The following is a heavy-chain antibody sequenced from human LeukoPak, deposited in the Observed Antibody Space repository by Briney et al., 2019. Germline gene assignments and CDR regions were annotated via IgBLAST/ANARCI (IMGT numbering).Heavy chain of an antibody. D-gene: IGHD6-6*01. J-gene: IGHJ4*02. CDR1: GGSISSSSYY. V-gene: IGHV4-39*01. CDR2: IYYSGST. Sequence: SETLSLTCTVSGGSISSSSYYWRWIRQPPGKGLEWIGSIYYSGSTYYNPSLKSRVTISVDTSKNQFSLKLSSVTAADTAVYYCARGIAARPNYFDYWGQGTLVTVSS. CDR3: ARGIAARPNYFDY.